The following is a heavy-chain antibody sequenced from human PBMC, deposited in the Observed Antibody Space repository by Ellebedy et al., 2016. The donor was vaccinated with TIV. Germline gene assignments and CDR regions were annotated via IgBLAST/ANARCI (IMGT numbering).Heavy chain of an antibody. D-gene: IGHD6-13*01. CDR1: GFTFGDYA. V-gene: IGHV3-49*03. CDR3: TRDHRSSSSYYYYGMDV. J-gene: IGHJ6*02. CDR2: IRSKAYGGTT. Sequence: GESLKISXTASGFTFGDYAMSWFRQAPGKGLEWVGFIRSKAYGGTTEYAASVKGRFTISRDDSKSIAYLQMNSLKTEDTAVYYCTRDHRSSSSYYYYGMDVWGQGTTVTVSS.